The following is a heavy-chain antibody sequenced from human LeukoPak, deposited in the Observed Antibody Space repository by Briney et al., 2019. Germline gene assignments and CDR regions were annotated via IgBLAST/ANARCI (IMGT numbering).Heavy chain of an antibody. D-gene: IGHD4-11*01. CDR1: GFTFSRNW. V-gene: IGHV3-7*01. J-gene: IGHJ4*02. CDR2: IKQDGTEK. Sequence: GGSLRLSCAGSGFTFSRNWMSWVRQAPGKGLEWVANIKQDGTEKYYLDSVKGRFIISRDNAKNSLYLHMNSLRVEDTAVYYCARDSDYSDYDWGQGTLATVSS. CDR3: ARDSDYSDYD.